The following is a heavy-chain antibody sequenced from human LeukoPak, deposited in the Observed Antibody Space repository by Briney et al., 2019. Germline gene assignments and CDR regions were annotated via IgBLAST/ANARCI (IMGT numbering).Heavy chain of an antibody. D-gene: IGHD5-24*01. CDR3: ARDQSPVEMATMPDY. CDR1: GFTFSSYS. Sequence: GGSLRLSCAASGFTFSSYSMNWVRQAPGKGLEWVSYISSSSSTIYYADSVKGRFTISRDNAKNSLYLQMNSLRAEDTAVYYCARDQSPVEMATMPDYWGQGTLVTVSS. V-gene: IGHV3-48*01. CDR2: ISSSSSTI. J-gene: IGHJ4*02.